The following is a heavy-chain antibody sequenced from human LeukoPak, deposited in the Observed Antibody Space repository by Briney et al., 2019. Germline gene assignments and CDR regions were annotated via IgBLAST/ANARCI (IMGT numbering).Heavy chain of an antibody. J-gene: IGHJ5*02. CDR2: ISGSGGST. Sequence: GGSLRLSCAASGFTFSSYAMSWVRQAPGKGLGWVSAISGSGGSTYYADSVKGRFTISRDNSKNTLYLQMNSLRAEDTAVYYCAKGSSGYSSSWYLGWFDPWGQGTLVTVSS. CDR3: AKGSSGYSSSWYLGWFDP. D-gene: IGHD6-13*01. V-gene: IGHV3-23*01. CDR1: GFTFSSYA.